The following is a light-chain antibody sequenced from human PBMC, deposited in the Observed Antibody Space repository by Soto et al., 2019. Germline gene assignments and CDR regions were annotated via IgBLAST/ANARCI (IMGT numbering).Light chain of an antibody. CDR3: HQYNHLVTWT. V-gene: IGKV3-15*01. Sequence: EIVMTQTQNTLSVSPGQRATLSCTPSQSVGSKLAWYQQKPGQAPRLLIYSASTRATGIPARFSGSGSGTEFTLTISSLQSEDFAVYYCHQYNHLVTWTFCQGTMFDIK. CDR2: SAS. CDR1: QSVGSK. J-gene: IGKJ1*01.